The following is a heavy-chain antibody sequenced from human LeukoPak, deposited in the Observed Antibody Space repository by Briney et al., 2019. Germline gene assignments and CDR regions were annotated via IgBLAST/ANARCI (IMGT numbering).Heavy chain of an antibody. D-gene: IGHD3-9*01. Sequence: TSETLSLTCTVSGGSISSYYWSWIRQPPGKGLEWIGYIYYSESTNYNPSLKSRVTISVDTSKNQFSLKLSSVTAADTAVYYCASLRHYYYYMDVWGKGTTVTVSS. CDR3: ASLRHYYYYMDV. CDR2: IYYSEST. CDR1: GGSISSYY. J-gene: IGHJ6*03. V-gene: IGHV4-59*01.